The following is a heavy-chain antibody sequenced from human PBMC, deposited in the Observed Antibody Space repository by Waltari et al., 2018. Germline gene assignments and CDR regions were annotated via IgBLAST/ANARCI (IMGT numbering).Heavy chain of an antibody. CDR1: GYTFTGSY. V-gene: IGHV1-2*06. Sequence: QVQLVQSGAEVKNPGASVKVSCKDSGYTFTGSYMHWVRQAPGQGLEWMGRINPNSGGTNFAQKFQDRVTMTRDTSISTAYMELSGLRSDDTAMYYCARALSGYESAWGQGTLVTVSS. J-gene: IGHJ5*02. CDR3: ARALSGYESA. D-gene: IGHD5-12*01. CDR2: INPNSGGT.